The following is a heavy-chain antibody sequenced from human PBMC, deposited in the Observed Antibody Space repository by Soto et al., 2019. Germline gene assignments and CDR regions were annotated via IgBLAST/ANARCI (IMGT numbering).Heavy chain of an antibody. CDR1: GFTFSDYY. CDR3: ARAASYDYGDSNRFDY. CDR2: ISSSGSTI. J-gene: IGHJ4*02. Sequence: GGSLRLSCAASGFTFSDYYMSWIRQAPGKGLEWVSYISSSGSTIYYADSVKGRFTISRDNAKNSLYLQMNSLRAEDTAVYYCARAASYDYGDSNRFDYWGQGTLVTVSS. V-gene: IGHV3-11*01. D-gene: IGHD4-17*01.